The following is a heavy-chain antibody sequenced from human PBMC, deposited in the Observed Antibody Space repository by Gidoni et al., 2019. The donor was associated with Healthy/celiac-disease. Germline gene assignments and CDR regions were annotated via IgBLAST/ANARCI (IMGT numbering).Heavy chain of an antibody. CDR2: ISGSGGST. J-gene: IGHJ3*02. Sequence: VHLLESAGGLVQPGVSLILSCAASSFTLSSSAMSWVRQAPGKGLGWVSAISGSGGSTYYADSVKGRFTISRDNSKNTLYLQMNSLRAEDTAVYYCAKDRLEYSSSSELDAFDIWGQGTMVTVSS. CDR1: SFTLSSSA. V-gene: IGHV3-23*01. CDR3: AKDRLEYSSSSELDAFDI. D-gene: IGHD6-6*01.